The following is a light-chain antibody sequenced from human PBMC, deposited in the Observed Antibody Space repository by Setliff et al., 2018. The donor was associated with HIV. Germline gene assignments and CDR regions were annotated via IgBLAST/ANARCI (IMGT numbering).Light chain of an antibody. CDR1: SSDVGGYNY. Sequence: QSALTQPASVSGSPGQSITISCTGTSSDVGGYNYVSWYQQHPGKAPKVMIHEVSNRPSGVSNRFSGSKSGNTASLTISGLQAEDEADYHCTSYTSSYTLVFGTGTKV. J-gene: IGLJ1*01. V-gene: IGLV2-14*01. CDR2: EVS. CDR3: TSYTSSYTLV.